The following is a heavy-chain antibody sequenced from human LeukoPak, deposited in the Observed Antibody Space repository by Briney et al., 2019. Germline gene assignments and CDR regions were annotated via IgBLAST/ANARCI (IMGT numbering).Heavy chain of an antibody. CDR2: ISYDGSNK. J-gene: IGHJ4*02. D-gene: IGHD6-19*01. Sequence: PGGSLRLSCAASGFTFSSYAMHWVRQAPGKGLEWVAVISYDGSNKYYADSVKGRFTISRDNSKNTLYLQMNSLRAEDTAVYYCAREWVPQQWLVRYYFDYWGQGTLVTVSS. CDR3: AREWVPQQWLVRYYFDY. CDR1: GFTFSSYA. V-gene: IGHV3-30-3*01.